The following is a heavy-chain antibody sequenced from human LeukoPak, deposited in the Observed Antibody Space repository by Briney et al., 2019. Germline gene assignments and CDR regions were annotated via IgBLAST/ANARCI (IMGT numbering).Heavy chain of an antibody. D-gene: IGHD3-16*01. V-gene: IGHV3-23*01. CDR3: AKVDATIGGAFDT. CDR1: RFIFRNYA. CDR2: ISGTADSK. J-gene: IGHJ3*02. Sequence: GGSLRLSCAASRFIFRNYAMSWVRQAPGRGLEWLSIISGTADSKYYADSVKGRFTISRDNPRSTLYLEMNILRAEDTAVYYCAKVDATIGGAFDTWGQGTMVIVSS.